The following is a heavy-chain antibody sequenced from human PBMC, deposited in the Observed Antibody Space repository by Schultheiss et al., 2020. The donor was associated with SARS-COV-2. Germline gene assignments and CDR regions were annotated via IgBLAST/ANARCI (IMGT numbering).Heavy chain of an antibody. CDR2: ISGSGGST. V-gene: IGHV3-66*02. J-gene: IGHJ6*03. CDR3: ARARPDYDFWSGYTPYYMDV. Sequence: GGSLRLSCTVSGGSISSYYWSWIRQPPGKGLEWVSAISGSGGSTYYADSVKGRFTISRDNSKNTLYLQMNSLRAEDTAVYYCARARPDYDFWSGYTPYYMDVWGKGTTVTVSS. CDR1: GGSISSYY. D-gene: IGHD3-3*01.